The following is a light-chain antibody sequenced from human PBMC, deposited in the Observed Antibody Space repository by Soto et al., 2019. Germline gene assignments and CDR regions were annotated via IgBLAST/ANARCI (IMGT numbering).Light chain of an antibody. V-gene: IGLV2-8*01. Sequence: QSVLTQPPSASGSPGQSVTISCTGTSSDVGAYNYVSWYQQYPGKAPKLMIYEVTKRPSGVPDRFSGSKSGNTASLTVSGLQAEEEAEYYCTAYVGNDIWVFGGGSKVTVL. CDR1: SSDVGAYNY. CDR3: TAYVGNDIWV. CDR2: EVT. J-gene: IGLJ3*02.